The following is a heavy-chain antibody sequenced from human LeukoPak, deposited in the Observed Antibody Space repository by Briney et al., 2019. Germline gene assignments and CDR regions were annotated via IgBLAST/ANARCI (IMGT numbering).Heavy chain of an antibody. CDR2: IRDSGSST. CDR1: GFTFENYG. CDR3: AKVMGLVDPFDY. D-gene: IGHD2-15*01. J-gene: IGHJ4*02. Sequence: GGSLRLSCVVSGFTFENYGMSWVRQAPGKGLEWVSTIRDSGSSTYYADSVQGRFTISRDNSKNTLYLQINSLRTDDTAVYYCAKVMGLVDPFDYWGQGTLVTVSP. V-gene: IGHV3-23*01.